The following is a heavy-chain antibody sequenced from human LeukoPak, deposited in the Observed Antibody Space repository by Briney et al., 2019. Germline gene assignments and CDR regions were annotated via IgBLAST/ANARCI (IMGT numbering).Heavy chain of an antibody. V-gene: IGHV4-59*12. CDR1: GGSISSYY. Sequence: SETLSLTCTVSGGSISSYYWSWIRQPPGKGLEWIGYIYYSGSTNYNPSLKSRVTISVDTSKNQFSLKLSSVTAADTAVYYCARVTFARELLAPDAFDVWGQGTMVTVSS. CDR2: IYYSGST. J-gene: IGHJ3*01. CDR3: ARVTFARELLAPDAFDV. D-gene: IGHD1-26*01.